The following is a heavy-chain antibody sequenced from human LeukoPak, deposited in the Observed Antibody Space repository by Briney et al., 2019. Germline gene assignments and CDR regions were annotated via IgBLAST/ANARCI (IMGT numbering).Heavy chain of an antibody. Sequence: GGSLRLSCAASGFPFSSFGLNWVRQAPGKGLEWVSHISNSGATVYYADPVRGRFTFSRDNAKNSLYLQMNSLRAEDTAVYYCARDLVSGAYTFDVWGQGTMVTVSS. CDR3: ARDLVSGAYTFDV. CDR1: GFPFSSFG. CDR2: ISNSGATV. D-gene: IGHD3-16*01. V-gene: IGHV3-48*03. J-gene: IGHJ3*01.